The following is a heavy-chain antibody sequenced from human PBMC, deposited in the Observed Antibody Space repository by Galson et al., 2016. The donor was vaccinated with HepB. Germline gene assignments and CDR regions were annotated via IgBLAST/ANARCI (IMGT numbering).Heavy chain of an antibody. D-gene: IGHD6-13*01. CDR3: ARRAAAVGTRYGLDV. Sequence: QSGAEVKKPGESLQISCQGSGFSFTTYWIAWVRQMPDKGLQWLGSIQPGDSRTQSSPSFQGQVTFSVDKSINTAYLHWSSLKASDTAMYYCARRAAAVGTRYGLDVWGQGTTVTVSS. J-gene: IGHJ6*01. CDR1: GFSFTTYW. CDR2: IQPGDSRT. V-gene: IGHV5-51*01.